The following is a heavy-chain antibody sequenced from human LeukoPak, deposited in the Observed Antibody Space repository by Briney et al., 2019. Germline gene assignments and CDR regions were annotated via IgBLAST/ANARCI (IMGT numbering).Heavy chain of an antibody. CDR1: GGSFCGYY. CDR3: ARSGSYPHLVL. D-gene: IGHD1-26*01. Sequence: SETLSLTCAVYGGSFCGYYWSWIRQPPGKGLEWIGEINHSGSTNYNPSLKSRVIISVDTSKNQFSLKLSSVTAADTAVYYCARSGSYPHLVLWGRGTLVTVSS. J-gene: IGHJ4*02. V-gene: IGHV4-34*01. CDR2: INHSGST.